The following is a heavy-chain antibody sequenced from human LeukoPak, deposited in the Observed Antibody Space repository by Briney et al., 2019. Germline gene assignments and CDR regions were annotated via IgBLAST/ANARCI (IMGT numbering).Heavy chain of an antibody. CDR3: ASEPAAMAEVDYYYGMDV. Sequence: ASVKVSCKASGYTFTGYYMHWVRQAPGQGLEWRGWINPNSGGTNYAQKFQGRVTMTRDTSISTAYMELSRLRSDDTAVYYCASEPAAMAEVDYYYGMDVWGQGTTVTVSS. J-gene: IGHJ6*02. CDR1: GYTFTGYY. CDR2: INPNSGGT. V-gene: IGHV1-2*02. D-gene: IGHD2-2*01.